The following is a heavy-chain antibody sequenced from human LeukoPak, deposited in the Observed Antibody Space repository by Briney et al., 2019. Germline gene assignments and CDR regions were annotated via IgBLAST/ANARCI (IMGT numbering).Heavy chain of an antibody. CDR3: ARLAYDQPHGWFDP. J-gene: IGHJ5*02. CDR1: GYTFTGYY. CDR2: INPNSGGT. D-gene: IGHD3-22*01. Sequence: ASVKVSCKASGYTFTGYYMHWVRQAPGQGLEWMGWINPNSGGTNYAQKFQGGVTMTRDTSISTAYMELSRLRSDDTAVYYCARLAYDQPHGWFDPWGQGTLVTVSS. V-gene: IGHV1-2*02.